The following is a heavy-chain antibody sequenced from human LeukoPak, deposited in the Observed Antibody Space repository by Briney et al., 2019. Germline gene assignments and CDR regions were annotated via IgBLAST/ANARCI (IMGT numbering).Heavy chain of an antibody. CDR1: GFTVSSNS. D-gene: IGHD5-18*01. J-gene: IGHJ4*02. V-gene: IGHV3-53*01. CDR3: ARRATTERGYSYGLDH. CDR2: IYSDNT. Sequence: PGGSLRLSCTVSGFTVSSNSMSWVRQAPGKGLEWVSFIYSDNTHYSDSVKGRFTISRDNSKNTLYLQMNSLRAEDTAVYYCARRATTERGYSYGLDHWGQGTLVTVSS.